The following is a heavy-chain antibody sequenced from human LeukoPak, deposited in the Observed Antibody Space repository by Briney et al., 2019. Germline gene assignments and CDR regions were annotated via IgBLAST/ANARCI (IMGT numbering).Heavy chain of an antibody. D-gene: IGHD5-12*01. V-gene: IGHV3-30*04. J-gene: IGHJ4*02. CDR3: ARATRGWLPPLDY. CDR1: GFTFSLFP. Sequence: GRSLRLSCAASGFTFSLFPMHWVRQAPGKGLEWVAVISYDGSNKYYADSVKGRFTISRDNSKNTLYLQMNSLRAEDTAVYYCARATRGWLPPLDYWGQGTLVTVSS. CDR2: ISYDGSNK.